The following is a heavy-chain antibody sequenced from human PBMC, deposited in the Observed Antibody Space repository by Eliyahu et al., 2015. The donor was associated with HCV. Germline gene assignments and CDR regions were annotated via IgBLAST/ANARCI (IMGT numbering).Heavy chain of an antibody. V-gene: IGHV1-69*04. J-gene: IGHJ3*02. D-gene: IGHD3-22*01. Sequence: QVQLVQSGAEVKKPGSSVKVSCKASGGTFSSYAISWVRQAPGQGLEWMGRIIPIFGIANYAQKFQGRVTITADKSTSTAYMELSSLRSEDTAVYYCACTYYYDSSGYYHGAFDIWGQGTMVTVSS. CDR1: GGTFSSYA. CDR3: ACTYYYDSSGYYHGAFDI. CDR2: IIPIFGIA.